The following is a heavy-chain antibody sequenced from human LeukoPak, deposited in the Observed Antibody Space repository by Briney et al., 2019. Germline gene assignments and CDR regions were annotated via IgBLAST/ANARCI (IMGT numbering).Heavy chain of an antibody. CDR2: INSDGSST. D-gene: IGHD6-13*01. Sequence: PGGSLRLSCAASGFTFSNYWMHWVRQAPGKGLVWVSRINSDGSSTTYADSVKGRFTISRDNAKNTLYLQMNSLRAEDTAAYYCVGVSYTSSWYFDYWGQGTLVTVSS. CDR3: VGVSYTSSWYFDY. CDR1: GFTFSNYW. J-gene: IGHJ4*02. V-gene: IGHV3-74*01.